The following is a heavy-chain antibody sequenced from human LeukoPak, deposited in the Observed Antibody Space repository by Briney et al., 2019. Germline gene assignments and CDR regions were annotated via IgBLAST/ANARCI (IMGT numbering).Heavy chain of an antibody. CDR1: GFTFSSYG. CDR3: ARERRGYCSGGSCFNFDY. V-gene: IGHV3-30*19. D-gene: IGHD2-15*01. Sequence: YPGGSLRLSCAASGFTFSSYGMHWVRQAPGKGLEWVAVISYDGSNKYYADSVKGRFTISRDNSKNTLYLQMNSLRAEDTAVYYCARERRGYCSGGSCFNFDYWGQGTLVTVSS. CDR2: ISYDGSNK. J-gene: IGHJ4*02.